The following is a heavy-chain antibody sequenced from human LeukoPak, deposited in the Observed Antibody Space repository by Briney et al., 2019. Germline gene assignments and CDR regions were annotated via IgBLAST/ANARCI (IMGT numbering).Heavy chain of an antibody. D-gene: IGHD3-10*01. CDR1: GYAIISGYY. Sequence: PSETLSLTCSVSGYAIISGYYWGWLRQSPGKGLEWIGAVYYSGSTYYSPSLKSRVTISVDTSKNHFFLNLTSVTAADTAMYYCARDRERGMVRGIFDYWSQGTLVTVSS. CDR3: ARDRERGMVRGIFDY. V-gene: IGHV4-38-2*02. J-gene: IGHJ4*02. CDR2: VYYSGST.